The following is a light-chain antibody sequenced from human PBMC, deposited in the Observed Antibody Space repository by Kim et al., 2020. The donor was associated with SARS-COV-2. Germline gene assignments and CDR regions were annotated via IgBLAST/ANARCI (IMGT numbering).Light chain of an antibody. CDR1: QSVLYTANNKNY. Sequence: ATINCKSSQSVLYTANNKNYVTWYQQKPGQHPKLLIYWASTRESGVPDRVSGSGTGSDFTLTSSNLQAEDVAVYYGQQYYSMPATYGGGTKVDIK. CDR3: QQYYSMPAT. J-gene: IGKJ4*01. CDR2: WAS. V-gene: IGKV4-1*01.